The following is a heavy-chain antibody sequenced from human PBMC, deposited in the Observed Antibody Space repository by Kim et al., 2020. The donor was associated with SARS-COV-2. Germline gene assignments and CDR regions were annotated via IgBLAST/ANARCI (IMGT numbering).Heavy chain of an antibody. D-gene: IGHD1-1*01. CDR1: GGSFSDTA. J-gene: IGHJ6*01. Sequence: SVKVSCKASGGSFSDTAINWVRQAPGQGLEWMGGIIPIFGAASYAQDFRGRVTITADGSTSTVYMDLSSLRSEDTAVYYCVSNPRDFSQSYNAGLDVW. V-gene: IGHV1-69*13. CDR2: IIPIFGAA. CDR3: VSNPRDFSQSYNAGLDV.